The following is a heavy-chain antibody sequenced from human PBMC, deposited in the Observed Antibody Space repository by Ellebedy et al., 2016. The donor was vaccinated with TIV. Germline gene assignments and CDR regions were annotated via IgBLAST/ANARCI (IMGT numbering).Heavy chain of an antibody. Sequence: GESLKISCVGFGFTFSDSVMHWVRQDPGKGLDWVAGISVDGRAVHYPDSVKGRFTISRDNAQNTVYLQMNSLRLEDTAVYYFVRGWYSSGHCDVFAMWGQGTIVTVSS. CDR2: ISVDGRAV. D-gene: IGHD6-19*01. V-gene: IGHV3-30*03. J-gene: IGHJ3*02. CDR1: GFTFSDSV. CDR3: VRGWYSSGHCDVFAM.